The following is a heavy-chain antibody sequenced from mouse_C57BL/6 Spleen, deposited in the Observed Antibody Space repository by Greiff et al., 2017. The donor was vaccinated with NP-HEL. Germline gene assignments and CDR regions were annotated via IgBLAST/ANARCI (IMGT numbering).Heavy chain of an antibody. Sequence: EVQLQQSGAELVRPGASVKLSCTASGFNIKDYYMHWVKQRPEQGLEWIGRIDPEDGDTEYAPKFQGKATMTADTSSNTAYLQLSSLTSEDTAVYYCTTGYYDYAWFAYWGQGTLVTVSA. J-gene: IGHJ3*01. V-gene: IGHV14-1*01. CDR2: IDPEDGDT. CDR3: TTGYYDYAWFAY. D-gene: IGHD2-4*01. CDR1: GFNIKDYY.